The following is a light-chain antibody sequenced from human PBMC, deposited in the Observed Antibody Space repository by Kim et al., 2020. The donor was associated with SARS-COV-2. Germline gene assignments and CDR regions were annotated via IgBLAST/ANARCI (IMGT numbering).Light chain of an antibody. CDR2: RNY. Sequence: GQTLTVSCFGRESNIGSNTVNWYQQLPGTAPKLLIYRNYQRPSGVPDRFSGFRSATSASLAISGLQSEDEADYFCASWNDALRGPVFGGGTRLTVL. V-gene: IGLV1-44*01. CDR1: ESNIGSNT. J-gene: IGLJ2*01. CDR3: ASWNDALRGPV.